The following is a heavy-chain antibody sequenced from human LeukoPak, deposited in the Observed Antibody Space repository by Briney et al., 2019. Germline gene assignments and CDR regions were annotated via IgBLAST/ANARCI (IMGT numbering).Heavy chain of an antibody. CDR2: MYYIGST. V-gene: IGHV4-39*01. CDR3: ARHFDRDGYKSNAFDI. CDR1: VGSFSSSSYY. Sequence: PSETLSLTCTVSVGSFSSSSYYWGWIRQPPGKGLGWIGSMYYIGSTSYNASLRSRVTISVDTSKKQFSLKLSSVTAADTAVYYCARHFDRDGYKSNAFDIWGQGTMVTVSS. D-gene: IGHD5-24*01. J-gene: IGHJ3*02.